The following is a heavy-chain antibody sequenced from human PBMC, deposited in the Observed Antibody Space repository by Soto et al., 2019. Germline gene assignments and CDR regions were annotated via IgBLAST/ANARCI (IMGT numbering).Heavy chain of an antibody. Sequence: SETLSLTCAVSGGSVTNGIYYWSWIRQSPGRGLEWIGYIYYRGTTKYSPSLESRVSISVDTPKNQFSLKLNSLTDADTAVYFCAIVPSPFDYYYAMDVWGQGTTVTVSS. V-gene: IGHV4-61*01. CDR2: IYYRGTT. CDR1: GGSVTNGIYY. J-gene: IGHJ6*02. D-gene: IGHD3-16*01. CDR3: AIVPSPFDYYYAMDV.